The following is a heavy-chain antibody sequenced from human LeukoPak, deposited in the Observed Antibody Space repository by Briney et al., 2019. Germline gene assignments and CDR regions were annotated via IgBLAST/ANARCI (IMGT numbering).Heavy chain of an antibody. CDR1: GFTVSSNY. CDR2: IYSGGTT. Sequence: GGSLRLSCAASGFTVSSNYMSWVRQAPGKGLEWVSLIYSGGTTYHADSVKGRFTISRDDSKNTLYLQMNNLRAEDTAVYYCVMSPWYHGSGSYSGTIHWGQGTLATVSS. CDR3: VMSPWYHGSGSYSGTIH. D-gene: IGHD3-10*01. J-gene: IGHJ4*02. V-gene: IGHV3-66*01.